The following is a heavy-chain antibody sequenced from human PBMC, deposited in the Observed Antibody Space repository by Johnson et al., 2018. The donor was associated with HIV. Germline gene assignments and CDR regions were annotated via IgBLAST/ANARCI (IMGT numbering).Heavy chain of an antibody. J-gene: IGHJ3*02. D-gene: IGHD7-27*01. CDR2: LFSGGTT. CDR3: AREAGDRFVGFDAFDI. Sequence: VKLVESGGGLVQPGGSLRLSCAASGFSVSTYYMSWVRQAPGRGLEWVSVLFSGGTTYYADSVKGRFTISRDNSNNTLVLQMNSLRAEDTAVYYCAREAGDRFVGFDAFDIWGQGTMVTVSS. CDR1: GFSVSTYY. V-gene: IGHV3-66*01.